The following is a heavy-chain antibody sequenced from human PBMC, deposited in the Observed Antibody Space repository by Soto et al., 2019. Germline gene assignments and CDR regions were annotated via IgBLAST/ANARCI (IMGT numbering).Heavy chain of an antibody. CDR3: ARXLVAEAGGHYHYDGLDV. Sequence: SETLSLTCTVSGGSVSSGSYYWTWIRQPPGKGLEWIGYISYSGSTYYNPALKSRVTISEDTSINQFSLKLSFVITADTAVYYCARXLVAEAGGHYHYDGLDVWGQGTTVTVSS. CDR2: ISYSGST. V-gene: IGHV4-61*01. D-gene: IGHD6-19*01. CDR1: GGSVSSGSYY. J-gene: IGHJ6*02.